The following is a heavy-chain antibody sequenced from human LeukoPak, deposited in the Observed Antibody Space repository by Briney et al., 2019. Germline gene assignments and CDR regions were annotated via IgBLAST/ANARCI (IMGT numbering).Heavy chain of an antibody. V-gene: IGHV3-66*01. CDR3: ARLGPLVDDDAFDI. J-gene: IGHJ3*02. CDR1: GFTVSSNY. Sequence: PGGSLRLSCAASGFTVSSNYMSWVRQTPGKGLEWVSVIYSGGSTYYADSVKGRFTISRDNSKNTLYLQMNSLRAEDTAVYYCARLGPLVDDDAFDIWGQGTMVTVSS. D-gene: IGHD1-26*01. CDR2: IYSGGST.